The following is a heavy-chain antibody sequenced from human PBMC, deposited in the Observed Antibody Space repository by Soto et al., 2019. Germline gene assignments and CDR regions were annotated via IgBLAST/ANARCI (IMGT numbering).Heavy chain of an antibody. CDR1: GGSIRSNIYS. CDR3: ARVPSP. V-gene: IGHV4-30-2*01. J-gene: IGHJ5*02. Sequence: PSETLSLTCSVSGGSIRSNIYSWSWIRQPPGKGLEWIGYIYHSGSTYYNPSLKSRVTISVDRSKNQSSLKLSSVTAADTAVYYCARVPSPWGQGTLVTVSS. CDR2: IYHSGST.